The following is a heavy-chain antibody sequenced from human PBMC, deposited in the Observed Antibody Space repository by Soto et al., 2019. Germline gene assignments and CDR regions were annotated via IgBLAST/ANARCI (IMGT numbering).Heavy chain of an antibody. D-gene: IGHD2-21*01. CDR1: GDSISRGGYY. CDR2: IYHSGST. J-gene: IGHJ5*02. CDR3: ARDGAGAYGLGWFDP. V-gene: IGHV4-31*01. Sequence: QVQLQESGPGLVKPSQTLSLTCTVSGDSISRGGYYWNWIRQHPRKGLEWIGYIYHSGSTNYNPSLKSQVTISVDTSKNQLSLELSNVTAADTAVYYCARDGAGAYGLGWFDPWGQGILVTVSS.